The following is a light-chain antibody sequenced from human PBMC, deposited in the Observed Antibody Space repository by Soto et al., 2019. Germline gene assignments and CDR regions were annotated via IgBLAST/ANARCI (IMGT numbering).Light chain of an antibody. CDR1: SSDVGAYNY. CDR2: EVS. V-gene: IGLV2-14*01. Sequence: QSALTQPASVSGSPGQSITISCTGTSSDVGAYNYVSWYQQHPGKAPKLMIFEVSDRPSGVSNRFSGSKSGNTASLTISGLQAENEAEYYCSSYTSSNTLVFGGGTKVTV. CDR3: SSYTSSNTLV. J-gene: IGLJ2*01.